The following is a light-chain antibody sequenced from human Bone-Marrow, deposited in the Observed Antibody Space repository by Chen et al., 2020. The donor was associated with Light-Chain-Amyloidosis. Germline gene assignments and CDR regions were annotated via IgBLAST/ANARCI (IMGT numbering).Light chain of an antibody. V-gene: IGLV2-14*01. Sequence: HFALTQPASVSGSPGLSISISCTGTSSNVGGDNHVSWYQQHPDKAPKLMIYEVTNRPSWVPDRFSGSKSDNTASLTISGLQTEDEADYFCSSYTITNTLVFGSGTRVTVL. CDR2: EVT. CDR1: SSNVGGDNH. CDR3: SSYTITNTLV. J-gene: IGLJ1*01.